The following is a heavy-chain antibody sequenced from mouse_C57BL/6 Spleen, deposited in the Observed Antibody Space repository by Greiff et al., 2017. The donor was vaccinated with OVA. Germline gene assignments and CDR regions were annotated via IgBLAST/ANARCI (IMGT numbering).Heavy chain of an antibody. D-gene: IGHD1-1*01. J-gene: IGHJ1*03. V-gene: IGHV1-26*01. CDR2: INPNNGGT. CDR1: GYTFTDYY. Sequence: EVQLQQSGPELVKPGASVKISCKASGYTFTDYYMNWVKQSHGKSLEWIGDINPNNGGTSYNQKFKGKATLTVDKSSSTAYMELRSLTSEDSAVYYCARRGIYYYGSSPYFDVWGTGTTVTVSS. CDR3: ARRGIYYYGSSPYFDV.